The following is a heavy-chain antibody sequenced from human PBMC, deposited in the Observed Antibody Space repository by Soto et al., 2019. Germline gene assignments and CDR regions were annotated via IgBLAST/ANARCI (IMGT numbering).Heavy chain of an antibody. J-gene: IGHJ4*02. CDR1: GGSINSDY. CDR2: IYYSGST. Sequence: SETLSLTCTVSGGSINSDYLCWIRQPPETGQEWIRYIYYSGSTNYNPYIKSRVTISVDTSKNQFSLKLSSVTAADTAVYYCARYGSGTYYPTTFDCWGQGTLVTVSS. D-gene: IGHD3-10*01. V-gene: IGHV4-59*12. CDR3: ARYGSGTYYPTTFDC.